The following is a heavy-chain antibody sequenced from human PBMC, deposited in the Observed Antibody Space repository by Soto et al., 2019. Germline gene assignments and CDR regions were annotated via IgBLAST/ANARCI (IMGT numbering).Heavy chain of an antibody. Sequence: QVQLRQSGAEIKRPGASVKVSCEASGYIFTTQDINWVRQASGQGLEWLGCVNPSSGNTVYAQKFHGRVTMTRDTSINTPYMELSSLRSDDTAVYYCARASMYIWNDHWGQGTLVTVSS. J-gene: IGHJ5*02. CDR2: VNPSSGNT. V-gene: IGHV1-8*01. CDR3: ARASMYIWNDH. CDR1: GYIFTTQD.